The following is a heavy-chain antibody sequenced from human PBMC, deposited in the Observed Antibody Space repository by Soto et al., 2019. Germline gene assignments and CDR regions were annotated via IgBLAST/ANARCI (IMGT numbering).Heavy chain of an antibody. J-gene: IGHJ6*02. CDR2: ISYDGSNK. CDR1: GFTFSSYA. CDR3: ARVRSVVRGGVYYYYGMDV. V-gene: IGHV3-30-3*01. D-gene: IGHD3-10*01. Sequence: GGSLRLSCAASGFTFSSYAMHWVRQAPGKGLEWVAVISYDGSNKYYADSVKGRFTISRGNSKNTLYLQMNSLRAEDTAVYYCARVRSVVRGGVYYYYGMDVWGQGTTVTVSS.